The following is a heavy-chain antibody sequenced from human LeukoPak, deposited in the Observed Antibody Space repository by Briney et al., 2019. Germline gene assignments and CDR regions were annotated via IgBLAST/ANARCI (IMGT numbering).Heavy chain of an antibody. D-gene: IGHD3-10*01. V-gene: IGHV4-31*03. CDR1: GGSISSGGYY. Sequence: NASQTLSLTCTVSGGSISSGGYYWSWIRQHPGKGLEWIGYIYYSGSTYYNPSLKSRVTISVDTSKNQFSLKLSSLTAADTALYYCARDRTHLSRTLPFGEYGMDVWGQGTTVTVSS. J-gene: IGHJ6*02. CDR2: IYYSGST. CDR3: ARDRTHLSRTLPFGEYGMDV.